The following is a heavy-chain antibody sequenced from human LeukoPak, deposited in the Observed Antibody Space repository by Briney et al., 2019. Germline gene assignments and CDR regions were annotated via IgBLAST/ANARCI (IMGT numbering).Heavy chain of an antibody. J-gene: IGHJ4*02. Sequence: SETLSLTCTVSGGSISSSSYYWGWIRQPPGKGLEWIGSIYYSGSTYYNPSLKSRVTISVDTSKNQFSLKLSSVNAADTAVYYCARHDSSSWYWGQGTLVTVSS. D-gene: IGHD6-13*01. CDR2: IYYSGST. CDR3: ARHDSSSWY. CDR1: GGSISSSSYY. V-gene: IGHV4-39*01.